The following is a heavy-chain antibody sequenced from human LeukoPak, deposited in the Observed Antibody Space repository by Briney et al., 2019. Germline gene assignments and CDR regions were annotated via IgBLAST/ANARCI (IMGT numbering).Heavy chain of an antibody. CDR3: ARDRAFGVDFDY. CDR2: ISNSSCSI. Sequence: GGSLRLSCATCRVTFIDYYLIWIGQAAGRGVEGVSSISNSSCSISYAASVRVRFTISRDNAKNSLYLQMNSLRAEDPAVYYCARDRAFGVDFDYWGQGTLVTVSS. V-gene: IGHV3-11*01. D-gene: IGHD3-16*01. J-gene: IGHJ4*02. CDR1: RVTFIDYY.